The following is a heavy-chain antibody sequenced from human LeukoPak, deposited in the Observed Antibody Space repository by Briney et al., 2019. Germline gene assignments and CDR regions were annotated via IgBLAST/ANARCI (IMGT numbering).Heavy chain of an antibody. J-gene: IGHJ4*02. CDR2: ISGDGGST. D-gene: IGHD7-27*01. V-gene: IGHV3-43*02. Sequence: PGGSLRLSCAASGFTFDDYAMHWVRQAPGKGLEWVSLISGDGGSTYYADSVKGRFTISRDNSKNSLYPQMDSLRTEDTALYYCVSKVALGYWGQGTLVTVSS. CDR3: VSKVALGY. CDR1: GFTFDDYA.